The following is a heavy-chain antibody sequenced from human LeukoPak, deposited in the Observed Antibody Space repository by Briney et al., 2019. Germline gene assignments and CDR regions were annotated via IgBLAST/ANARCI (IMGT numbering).Heavy chain of an antibody. CDR3: ARRDSMVRGLITFPFGFDP. Sequence: ASVRVSCKASGYTFTDYYIHWVRQAPGQGLEWMGWINPNSDYTFYAQKFQGRFTMTRDTSVFTVYMDLDRLTSDDTAVYYCARRDSMVRGLITFPFGFDPWGQGTLVTVSS. J-gene: IGHJ5*02. V-gene: IGHV1-2*02. D-gene: IGHD3-10*01. CDR1: GYTFTDYY. CDR2: INPNSDYT.